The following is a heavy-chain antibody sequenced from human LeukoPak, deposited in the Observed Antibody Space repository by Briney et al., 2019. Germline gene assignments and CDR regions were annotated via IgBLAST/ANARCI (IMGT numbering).Heavy chain of an antibody. J-gene: IGHJ4*02. D-gene: IGHD3-22*01. CDR3: ARNDYYDSSNRGG. Sequence: SETLSLTCTVSGGSISSYYWSWIRQPPGKGLEWIGEINHSGSTNYNPSLKSRVTISVDTSKNQFSLKLSSVTAADTAVYYCARNDYYDSSNRGGWGQGTLVTVSS. CDR2: INHSGST. V-gene: IGHV4-34*01. CDR1: GGSISSYY.